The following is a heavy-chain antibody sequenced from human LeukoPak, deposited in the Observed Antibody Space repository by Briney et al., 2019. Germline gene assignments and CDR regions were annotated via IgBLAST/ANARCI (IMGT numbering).Heavy chain of an antibody. D-gene: IGHD1-26*01. CDR2: IKQDGSEK. Sequence: GGSLRLSCAASGFTFSSYWMSWVRQAPGKGLEWVANIKQDGSEKYYVYSVKGRFTISRDNAKNSLYLQMNSLRAEDTAVYYCARENIVGATDYWGQGTLVTVSS. J-gene: IGHJ4*02. CDR3: ARENIVGATDY. V-gene: IGHV3-7*03. CDR1: GFTFSSYW.